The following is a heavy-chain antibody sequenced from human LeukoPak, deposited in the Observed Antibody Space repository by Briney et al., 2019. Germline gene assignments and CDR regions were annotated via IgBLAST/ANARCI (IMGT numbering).Heavy chain of an antibody. CDR1: GGTFSSYA. J-gene: IGHJ5*02. V-gene: IGHV1-69*06. CDR2: IIPIFGTA. D-gene: IGHD3-10*01. Sequence: SVKVSCKASGGTFSSYAISWVRQAPGQGLEWMGGIIPIFGTANYAQKFQGRVTITADKSTSTAYMELSSLRSEDTAVYYCVILLWFGELYWFNPWGQGTLVTVSS. CDR3: VILLWFGELYWFNP.